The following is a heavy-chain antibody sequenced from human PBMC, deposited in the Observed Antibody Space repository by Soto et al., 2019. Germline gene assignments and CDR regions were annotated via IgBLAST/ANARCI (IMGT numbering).Heavy chain of an antibody. CDR3: AKATWWNSGYVDD. Sequence: XGSLRVSCAASGFTFSSYSMSWVRQAPGKGLEWVSAISVSGESTYYADSVKGRFTISRDDSKNTLYLQMNSLRAEDTAVYYCAKATWWNSGYVDDWGQGTLVTVSS. V-gene: IGHV3-23*01. D-gene: IGHD1-26*01. J-gene: IGHJ4*02. CDR1: GFTFSSYS. CDR2: ISVSGEST.